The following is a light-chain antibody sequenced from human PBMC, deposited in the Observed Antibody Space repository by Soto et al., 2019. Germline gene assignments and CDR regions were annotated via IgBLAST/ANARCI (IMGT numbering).Light chain of an antibody. V-gene: IGLV2-23*02. CDR3: CSYAGSSTFVYV. Sequence: QSVLTQPASVSGSPGQSITISCTGTSSDVGSYNLVSWYQQHPGKAPKLMIYEVSKRPSGVSNRFSGSKSGNTASLTISGLQAEDEADYYCCSYAGSSTFVYVFG. CDR1: SSDVGSYNL. J-gene: IGLJ1*01. CDR2: EVS.